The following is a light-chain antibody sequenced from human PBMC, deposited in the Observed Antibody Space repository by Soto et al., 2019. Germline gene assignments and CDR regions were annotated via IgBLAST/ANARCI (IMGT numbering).Light chain of an antibody. Sequence: VMAQSPATLSLASGERSTLSCRASQNCGNNFTWYRQKPGQAPRLLIYGASTRATGIPARLSGSGSGTAFTLTISSLQSEDIAVYYCQQYNDWPPAYTFGQGTKLEIK. J-gene: IGKJ2*01. CDR1: QNCGNN. V-gene: IGKV3-15*01. CDR3: QQYNDWPPAYT. CDR2: GAS.